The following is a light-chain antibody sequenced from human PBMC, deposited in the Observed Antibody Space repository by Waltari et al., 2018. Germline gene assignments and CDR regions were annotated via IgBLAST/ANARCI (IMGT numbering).Light chain of an antibody. CDR1: SSDVGGYNY. Sequence: QSALTQPPSASGSPGQSVTISCTGTSSDVGGYNYVSWYQQHPGKAPKLMIYEVSKRPSGVPDRFSGSKSGNTASLTVSGLQAEDEADYYCSSYAGSNNLPLVFGTGTKVTVL. CDR2: EVS. CDR3: SSYAGSNNLPLV. V-gene: IGLV2-8*01. J-gene: IGLJ1*01.